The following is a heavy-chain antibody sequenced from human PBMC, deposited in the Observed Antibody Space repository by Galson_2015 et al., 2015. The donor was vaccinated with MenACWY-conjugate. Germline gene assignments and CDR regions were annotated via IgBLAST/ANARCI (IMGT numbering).Heavy chain of an antibody. CDR1: GFSLTTRGVG. D-gene: IGHD3-16*01. V-gene: IGHV2-5*02. CDR2: IYWDDGR. CDR3: VHIVITYGGLSGDDSFDV. J-gene: IGHJ3*01. Sequence: PALVKPTPTLTLPCTFSGFSLTTRGVGVGWIRQPPGKALEWLALIYWDDGRRYSPSLRTRLAITKDTSRNQVVFTMANMDPVDTATYFCVHIVITYGGLSGDDSFDVWGLGTAVTVSS.